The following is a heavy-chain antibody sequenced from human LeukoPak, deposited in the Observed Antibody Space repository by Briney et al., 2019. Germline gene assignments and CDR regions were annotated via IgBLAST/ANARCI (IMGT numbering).Heavy chain of an antibody. CDR1: GFTFSDYY. V-gene: IGHV3-11*01. D-gene: IGHD2/OR15-2a*01. CDR3: ARSLLNYYYYYMDV. J-gene: IGHJ6*03. Sequence: GRSLRLSCAASGFTFSDYYMSWIRQAPGKGLEWVSYISSSGSAIYYADSVKGRFTISRDNAKNSLYLQVNSLRAEDTAVYYCARSLLNYYYYYMDVWGKGTTVTVSS. CDR2: ISSSGSAI.